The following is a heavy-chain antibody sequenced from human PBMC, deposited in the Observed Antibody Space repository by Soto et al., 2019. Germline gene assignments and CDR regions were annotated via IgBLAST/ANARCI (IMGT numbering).Heavy chain of an antibody. CDR1: GGTFSSYA. CDR3: ASASDYSNFGWYFDY. D-gene: IGHD4-4*01. V-gene: IGHV1-69*01. Sequence: QVQLVQSGAEVKKPGSSVKVSCKASGGTFSSYAISWVRQAPGQGLEWMGGIIPIFGTASYAQKFQGRVTLTADESTSTAYMELSSLRSEDTAVYYCASASDYSNFGWYFDYWGQGTLVTVSS. J-gene: IGHJ4*02. CDR2: IIPIFGTA.